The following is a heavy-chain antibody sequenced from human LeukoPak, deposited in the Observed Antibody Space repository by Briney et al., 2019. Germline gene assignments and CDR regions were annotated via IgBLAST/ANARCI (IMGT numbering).Heavy chain of an antibody. CDR3: ASTSGSYSWFDP. CDR1: GYTFTGYY. J-gene: IGHJ5*02. CDR2: INPNSGGT. D-gene: IGHD1-26*01. Sequence: ASVKVSCKASGYTFTGYYMHWVRQAPGQGLEWMGWINPNSGGTNYAQKFQGRVTMTRDTSISTAYMELSRQRSDDTAVYYCASTSGSYSWFDPWGQGTLVTVSS. V-gene: IGHV1-2*02.